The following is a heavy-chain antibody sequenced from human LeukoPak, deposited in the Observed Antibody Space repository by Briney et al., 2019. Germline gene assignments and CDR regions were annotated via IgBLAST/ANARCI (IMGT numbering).Heavy chain of an antibody. Sequence: GESLKISCKGSGYRFTSYWIGWVRQMPGKGLEWMGIIYPGDSDTRYSPSFQGQVTISADKSISTAYLQWSSLKASDTAMYYCARLGCSSTSCYHYFDYWGQGTLVTVSS. CDR2: IYPGDSDT. V-gene: IGHV5-51*01. J-gene: IGHJ4*02. CDR3: ARLGCSSTSCYHYFDY. D-gene: IGHD2-2*01. CDR1: GYRFTSYW.